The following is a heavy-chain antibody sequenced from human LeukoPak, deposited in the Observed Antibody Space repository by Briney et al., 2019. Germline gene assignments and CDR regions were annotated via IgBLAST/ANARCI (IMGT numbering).Heavy chain of an antibody. CDR1: GYTFTGHY. V-gene: IGHV1-2*02. Sequence: GASVKVSCKASGYTFTGHYMHWLRQAPEQGLEWMGWINPNNGGTNYAQKFHGRVTVTRDTSTSTAYMELSRLRSDDTAVYYCAREIRKGQWPVFALNYWGQGTLVTVSS. D-gene: IGHD6-19*01. J-gene: IGHJ4*02. CDR3: AREIRKGQWPVFALNY. CDR2: INPNNGGT.